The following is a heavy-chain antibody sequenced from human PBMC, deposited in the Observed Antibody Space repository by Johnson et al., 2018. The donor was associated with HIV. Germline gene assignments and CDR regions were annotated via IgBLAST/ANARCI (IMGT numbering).Heavy chain of an antibody. Sequence: QVQLVESGGGVVQPGRSLRLSCAASGFTFSSYAMHWVRQAPGKGLEWVAVISYDGSNKYYADSVKGRFTISRDNSKNPLYLQMNSLRAEDTALYYCARRGEYCSDGSCYDDFDIWGQGTMVTVSS. J-gene: IGHJ3*02. V-gene: IGHV3-30-3*01. D-gene: IGHD2-15*01. CDR2: ISYDGSNK. CDR3: ARRGEYCSDGSCYDDFDI. CDR1: GFTFSSYA.